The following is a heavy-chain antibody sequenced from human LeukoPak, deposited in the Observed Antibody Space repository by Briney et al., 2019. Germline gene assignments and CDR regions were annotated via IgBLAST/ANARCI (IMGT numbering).Heavy chain of an antibody. Sequence: GGSLRLSCAASGFTFSTYSMNWVRQAPGKGLEWVSFISTGSSTIYYADSVRGRFTISRDNAKNSLYLQMNSLRDEDTAVYYCARVAEIQLWLRSAFDYWGQGTLVTVSS. CDR3: ARVAEIQLWLRSAFDY. J-gene: IGHJ4*02. CDR2: ISTGSSTI. D-gene: IGHD5-18*01. V-gene: IGHV3-48*02. CDR1: GFTFSTYS.